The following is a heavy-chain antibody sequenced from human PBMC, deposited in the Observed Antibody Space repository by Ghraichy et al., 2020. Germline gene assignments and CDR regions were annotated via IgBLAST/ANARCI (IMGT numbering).Heavy chain of an antibody. CDR1: GYTLTELS. J-gene: IGHJ2*01. V-gene: IGHV1-24*01. D-gene: IGHD5-12*01. CDR2: FDPEDGET. CDR3: ATVPSGYLSYWYFDL. Sequence: ASVKVSCKVSGYTLTELSMHWVRQAPGKGLEWMGGFDPEDGETIYAQKFQGRVTMTEDTSTDTAYMELSSLRSEDTAVYYCATVPSGYLSYWYFDLWGRGTLVTVSS.